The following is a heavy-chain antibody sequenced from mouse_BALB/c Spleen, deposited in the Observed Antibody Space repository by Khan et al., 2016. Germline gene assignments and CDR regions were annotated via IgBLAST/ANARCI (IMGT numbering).Heavy chain of an antibody. CDR2: IYPGDGDT. Sequence: VQLQESGAELVRPGSSVKISCKASGYAFSGYWMNWVKQRPGKGLEWIGQIYPGDGDTNYNGKFTGKATLTADKSSSTAYMQLSSLTSDDSAVYFCARGTPFASWGQGTLVTVSA. J-gene: IGHJ3*01. D-gene: IGHD2-14*01. CDR1: GYAFSGYW. CDR3: ARGTPFAS. V-gene: IGHV1-80*01.